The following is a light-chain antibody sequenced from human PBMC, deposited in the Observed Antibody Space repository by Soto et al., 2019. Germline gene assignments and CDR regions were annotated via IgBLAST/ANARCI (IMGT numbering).Light chain of an antibody. J-gene: IGKJ3*01. CDR2: AAS. Sequence: DIQMTQSPSSLSASVGDRVTITCRASQSISSYLNWYQQKPGKAPKLLIYAASSLQSGVPSRFSGSGSGTDFTLTISSLQPEEFATYYCQQSYSTPLTFGPWTKVDIK. V-gene: IGKV1-39*01. CDR3: QQSYSTPLT. CDR1: QSISSY.